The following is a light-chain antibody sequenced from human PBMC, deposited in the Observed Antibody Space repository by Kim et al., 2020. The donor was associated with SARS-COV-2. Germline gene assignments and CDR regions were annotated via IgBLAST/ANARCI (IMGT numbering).Light chain of an antibody. CDR3: QSADSSGTYWV. Sequence: VSVSPGQTARITCSGDALPKQYAYWYQQKPGQAPVLVLYKDSERPSGILVRFSGSSSGTTVTLTIIGVQAEDEADYYCQSADSSGTYWVFGGGTQLTVL. CDR2: KDS. CDR1: ALPKQY. V-gene: IGLV3-25*03. J-gene: IGLJ3*02.